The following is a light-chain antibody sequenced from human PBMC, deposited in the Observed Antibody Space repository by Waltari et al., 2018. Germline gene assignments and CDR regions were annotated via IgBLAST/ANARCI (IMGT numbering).Light chain of an antibody. CDR2: GAS. J-gene: IGKJ5*01. Sequence: ETVMTQPATLSVSPGESVTLPCRASQSVSSKLAWYQQKRGQAPRLLIYGASTRVSDVPDRFSGSGSGTEFILTISSLRSEDLAVYFCQQYHGWPLITFGQGTRLEIK. CDR1: QSVSSK. V-gene: IGKV3-15*01. CDR3: QQYHGWPLIT.